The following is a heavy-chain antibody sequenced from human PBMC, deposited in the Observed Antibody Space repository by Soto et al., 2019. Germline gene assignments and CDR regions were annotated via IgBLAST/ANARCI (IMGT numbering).Heavy chain of an antibody. Sequence: PSETLSLTCTVSGGSVSSTTYYWSWIRQPPGKGLEWIGYIYYSGSTNYNPSLKSRVTISVGTSKSHFSLKLTSVTAADTAVYYCARGYCADGVCLRFDYWGQGTLVTVSS. CDR2: IYYSGST. V-gene: IGHV4-61*03. CDR1: GGSVSSTTYY. D-gene: IGHD2-8*01. J-gene: IGHJ4*02. CDR3: ARGYCADGVCLRFDY.